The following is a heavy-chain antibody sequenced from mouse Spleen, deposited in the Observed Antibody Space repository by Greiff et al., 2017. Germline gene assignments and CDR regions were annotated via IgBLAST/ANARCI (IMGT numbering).Heavy chain of an antibody. CDR3: TRSALGPTDY. J-gene: IGHJ2*01. D-gene: IGHD4-1*01. Sequence: VHLVESGAELVRPGASVTLSCKASGYTFTDYEMHWVKQTPVHGLEWIGAIDPETGGTAYNQKFKGKAILTADKSSSTAYMELRSLTSEDSAVYYCTRSALGPTDYWGQGTTLTVSS. V-gene: IGHV1-15*01. CDR2: IDPETGGT. CDR1: GYTFTDYE.